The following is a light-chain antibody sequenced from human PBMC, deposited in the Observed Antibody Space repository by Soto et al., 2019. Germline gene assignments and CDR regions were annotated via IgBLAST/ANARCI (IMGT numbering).Light chain of an antibody. CDR3: QQRSDWPTPT. V-gene: IGKV3-11*01. CDR2: GAS. J-gene: IGKJ4*01. Sequence: EIALTQSPATLSLSPGERATLSCRASQSVSSYLAWYQQKPGQAPRLLIYGASNRATGIPVRFSGSGSGTDFTLTISSLEPEDFAVYYCQQRSDWPTPTFGGGTKVEIK. CDR1: QSVSSY.